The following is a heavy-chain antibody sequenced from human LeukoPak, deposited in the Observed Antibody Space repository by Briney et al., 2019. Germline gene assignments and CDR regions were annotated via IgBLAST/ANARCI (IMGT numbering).Heavy chain of an antibody. J-gene: IGHJ4*02. CDR1: GYSISSGYY. D-gene: IGHD3-10*01. Sequence: SETLSLTCTVSGYSISSGYYWGWIRQPPGKGLEWIGSIYHSGSTYYNPSLSSLKSRVTISVDTSKNQFPLKLSSVTAADTAVYYCARYGSGSYFRAGLLFDYWGQGTLVTVSS. V-gene: IGHV4-38-2*02. CDR2: IYHSGST. CDR3: ARYGSGSYFRAGLLFDY.